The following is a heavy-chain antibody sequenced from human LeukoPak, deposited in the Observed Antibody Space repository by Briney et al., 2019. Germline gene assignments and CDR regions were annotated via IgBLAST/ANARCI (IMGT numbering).Heavy chain of an antibody. CDR2: IKQDGSEK. V-gene: IGHV3-7*01. CDR3: ARDLKDTAMIAGDY. D-gene: IGHD5-18*01. J-gene: IGHJ4*02. CDR1: GFSFSSFS. Sequence: GGSLRLSCAASGFSFSSFSMSWVRQAPGKGLEWVADIKQDGSEKYFLDSVKGRFTISRDHAKKSLYLQMNSLRAEDTAVYYCARDLKDTAMIAGDYWGQGTLVTVSS.